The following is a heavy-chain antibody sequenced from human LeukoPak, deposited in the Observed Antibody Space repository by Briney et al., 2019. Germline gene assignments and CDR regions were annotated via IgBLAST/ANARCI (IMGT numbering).Heavy chain of an antibody. CDR2: IYFSGSA. Sequence: SETLSLTCTVSGGSISTSNYFWGWIRQTPGKGLEWIGSIYFSGSAYYNPSLKSRVTISVDTSKNQFSLRLTSVTAADAAIYFCARTRVTTFGAVTAPYAFDIWGQGTMVTVSS. V-gene: IGHV4-39*01. CDR1: GGSISTSNYF. J-gene: IGHJ3*02. CDR3: ARTRVTTFGAVTAPYAFDI. D-gene: IGHD3-3*01.